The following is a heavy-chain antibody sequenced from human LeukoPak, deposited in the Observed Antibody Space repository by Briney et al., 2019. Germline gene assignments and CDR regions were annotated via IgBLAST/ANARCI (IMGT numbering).Heavy chain of an antibody. D-gene: IGHD6-19*01. CDR2: ISGSGGST. CDR1: GFTFSSYG. Sequence: GSLRLSCAASGFTFSSYGMSWVRQAPGKGLEWVSAISGSGGSTYYADSVKGRFTISRDNSKNTLYLQMNSLRAEDTAVYYCAKPMSRSGWTLDYWGQGTLVTVSS. CDR3: AKPMSRSGWTLDY. V-gene: IGHV3-23*01. J-gene: IGHJ4*02.